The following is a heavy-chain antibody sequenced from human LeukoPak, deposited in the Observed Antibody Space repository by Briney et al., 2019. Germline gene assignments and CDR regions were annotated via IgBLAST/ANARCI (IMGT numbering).Heavy chain of an antibody. CDR3: ARETAELGRSFDY. D-gene: IGHD2-21*02. J-gene: IGHJ4*02. CDR1: GDSINNYF. CDR2: IYTSGTT. V-gene: IGHV4-4*07. Sequence: SETLSLTCTVSGDSINNYFWSWIRQPAGKGLQWIGRIYTSGTTNHNPSLTSRVTMSVDTSKNQFSLKVTSVTAADTAVYYCARETAELGRSFDYWGQGALVTVSS.